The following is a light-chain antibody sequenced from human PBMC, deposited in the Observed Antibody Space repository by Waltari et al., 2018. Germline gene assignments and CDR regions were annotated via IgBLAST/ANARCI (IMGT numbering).Light chain of an antibody. CDR1: TSNTGARYD. CDR3: QSFDSSLSGVV. V-gene: IGLV1-40*01. CDR2: SNN. Sequence: QSVLTQPPSVSGAPGQRVTISCPGTTSNTGARYDVHWYQQLPGTAPHLHIYSNNNRPSGVPDRFSGSRSGTSASLAITGLQAEDEAHYYCQSFDSSLSGVVFGGGTKLTVL. J-gene: IGLJ2*01.